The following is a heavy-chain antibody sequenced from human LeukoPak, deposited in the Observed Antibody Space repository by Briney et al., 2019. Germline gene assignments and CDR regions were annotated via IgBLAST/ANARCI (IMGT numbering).Heavy chain of an antibody. D-gene: IGHD5-12*01. V-gene: IGHV3-23*01. CDR3: AKTSRVNSGYDSPFDY. CDR1: GFTFSTYA. CDR2: LRGSGTDT. J-gene: IGHJ4*02. Sequence: PGGSLRLSCAASGFTFSTYAMSWVRQAPGKGLEWVSDLRGSGTDTYYADSVRGRFTISRDNSKNTLYLQMNSLRAEDTAIYYCAKTSRVNSGYDSPFDYWGQGTLVTVTS.